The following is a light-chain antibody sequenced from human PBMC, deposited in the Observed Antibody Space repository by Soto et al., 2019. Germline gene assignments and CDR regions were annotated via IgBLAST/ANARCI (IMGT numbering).Light chain of an antibody. CDR1: QSVSSTY. CDR2: GAS. CDR3: QQYGDSPVT. Sequence: ETGLTQSPGTLSLSAGERATLSCRASQSVSSTYLAWYQQKFGQAPRLLLYGASNRATGMPDRFRGSGSGPDFTLTSSRLGHEDFAVYYCQQYGDSPVTFGQGTRLEIK. V-gene: IGKV3-20*01. J-gene: IGKJ5*01.